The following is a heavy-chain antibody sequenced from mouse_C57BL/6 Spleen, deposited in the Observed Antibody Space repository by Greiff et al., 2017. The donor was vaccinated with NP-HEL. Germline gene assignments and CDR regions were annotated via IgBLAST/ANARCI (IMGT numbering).Heavy chain of an antibody. J-gene: IGHJ2*01. CDR1: GYAFSSSW. D-gene: IGHD2-3*01. Sequence: QVQLQQSGPELVKPGASVKISCKASGYAFSSSWMNWVKQRPGKGLEWIGRIYPGDGDTNYNGKFKGKATLTADKSSSTAYMQLSSLTSEDSAVYFCALYDGYYEDYFDYWGQGTTLTVSS. CDR2: IYPGDGDT. V-gene: IGHV1-82*01. CDR3: ALYDGYYEDYFDY.